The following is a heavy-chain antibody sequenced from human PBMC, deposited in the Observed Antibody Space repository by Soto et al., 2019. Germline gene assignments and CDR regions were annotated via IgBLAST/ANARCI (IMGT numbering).Heavy chain of an antibody. CDR1: GGSICSGGSY. CDR2: IYYSGST. J-gene: IGHJ4*02. V-gene: IGHV4-31*03. D-gene: IGHD1-26*01. CDR3: ASPNRDYFDY. Sequence: SETLSLTCTVSGGSICSGGSYWSWIRQHPGKGLEWIGYIYYSGSTYYNPSLKSRVTISVDTSKNQFSLKLSSVTAADTAVYYCASPNRDYFDYWGQGTLVTVSS.